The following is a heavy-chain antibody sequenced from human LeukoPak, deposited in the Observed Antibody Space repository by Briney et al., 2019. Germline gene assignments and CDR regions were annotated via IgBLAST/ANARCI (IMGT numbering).Heavy chain of an antibody. CDR1: GGSVINTNW. CDR2: AHLDGRT. J-gene: IGHJ4*02. D-gene: IGHD3-3*01. Sequence: SETLSLTCGVSGGSVINTNWWTWVRQPPGKGLEWIGEAHLDGRTNYNPSLESRLTMSVDVSENQVSLKLTSVTAADTAVYYCAREGGFYRPLDYSGQGTLVTVSS. CDR3: AREGGFYRPLDY. V-gene: IGHV4-4*02.